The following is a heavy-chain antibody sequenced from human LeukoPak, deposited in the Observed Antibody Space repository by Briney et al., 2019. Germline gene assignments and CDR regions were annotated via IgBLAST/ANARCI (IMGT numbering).Heavy chain of an antibody. CDR1: GFTVSSNY. CDR3: ARLFGSGSYYS. J-gene: IGHJ4*02. Sequence: GGSLRLSCAASGFTVSSNYMSWVRQAPGKGLEWVSVIYSGGSTYYADSVKGRFTVSRGNSKNTLYLQMNSLRAEDTAVYYCARLFGSGSYYSWGQGTLVTVSS. D-gene: IGHD3-10*01. CDR2: IYSGGST. V-gene: IGHV3-53*01.